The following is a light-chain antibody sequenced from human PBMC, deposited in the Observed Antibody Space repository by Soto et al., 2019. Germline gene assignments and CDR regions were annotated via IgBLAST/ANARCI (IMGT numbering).Light chain of an antibody. CDR1: QSISTF. CDR3: QQYGSSTRT. CDR2: GAS. J-gene: IGKJ1*01. V-gene: IGKV3-20*01. Sequence: ETVLTQSPVTLSLSPGERATLSCRASQSISTFLAWYQQKPGQAPRLLIYGASSRATGIPDRFSGSGSGTDFNLTISRLEPEDSAVYYCQQYGSSTRTFGQGTKVDIK.